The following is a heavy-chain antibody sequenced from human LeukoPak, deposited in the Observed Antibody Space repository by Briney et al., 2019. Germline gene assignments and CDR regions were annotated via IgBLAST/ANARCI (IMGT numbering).Heavy chain of an antibody. CDR3: ATKGYCSSTSCYAAAFDI. V-gene: IGHV1-24*01. CDR2: FDPEDGET. D-gene: IGHD2-2*01. CDR1: GYTLTELS. Sequence: ALVKVSCKVSGYTLTELSMHWVRQAPGKGLEWMGGFDPEDGETIYAQKFQGRVTMTEDTSTDTAYMELSSLRSEDTAVYYCATKGYCSSTSCYAAAFDIWGQGTMVTVSS. J-gene: IGHJ3*02.